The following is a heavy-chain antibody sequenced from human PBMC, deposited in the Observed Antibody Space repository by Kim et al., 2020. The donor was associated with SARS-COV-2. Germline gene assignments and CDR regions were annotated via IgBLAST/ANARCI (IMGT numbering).Heavy chain of an antibody. V-gene: IGHV1-46*01. D-gene: IGHD2-21*02. CDR2: ITPSDGNE. J-gene: IGHJ4*02. Sequence: ASVKVSCKASGYTFTGNHMHWVRQAPGQGPEWMGMITPSDGNERYSQKFQGRVTMTRDTSTSTVYMELSSLRSEDTAVYYCARDREGDWTFDYWGQGTLVTVSS. CDR1: GYTFTGNH. CDR3: ARDREGDWTFDY.